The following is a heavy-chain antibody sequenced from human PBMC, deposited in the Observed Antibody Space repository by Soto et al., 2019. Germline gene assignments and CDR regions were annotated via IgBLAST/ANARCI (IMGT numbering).Heavy chain of an antibody. CDR2: ISGSGGST. J-gene: IGHJ3*02. CDR1: GFTFSSYA. D-gene: IGHD6-19*01. CDR3: AKGIDEPGIAVAVPQGDAFDI. V-gene: IGHV3-23*01. Sequence: EVQLLESGGGLVQPGGSLRLSCAASGFTFSSYARSWVRQAPGKGLEWVSAISGSGGSTYYADSVKGRFTISRDNSKNTLYPKMNSLRAEDTAVYYCAKGIDEPGIAVAVPQGDAFDIWGQGTMVTVSS.